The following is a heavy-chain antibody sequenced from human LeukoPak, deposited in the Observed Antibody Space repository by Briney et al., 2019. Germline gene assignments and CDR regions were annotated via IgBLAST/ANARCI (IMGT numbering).Heavy chain of an antibody. J-gene: IGHJ4*02. D-gene: IGHD3-10*01. CDR1: GFTFSSYS. CDR2: ISSSSSTI. Sequence: GGSLRLSCAASGFTFSSYSMNWVRQAPGKGLEWVSYISSSSSTIYYADSVKGRFTISRDNAKNSLCLQMNSLRDEDTAVYYCARDDYYGYRWGQGTLVTVSS. CDR3: ARDDYYGYR. V-gene: IGHV3-48*02.